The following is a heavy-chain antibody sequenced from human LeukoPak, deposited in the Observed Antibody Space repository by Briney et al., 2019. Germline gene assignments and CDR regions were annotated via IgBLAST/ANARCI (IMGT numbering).Heavy chain of an antibody. CDR2: IYYSGST. D-gene: IGHD4-17*01. CDR3: ARVLRYGDIRHAFDI. CDR1: GGSISSGGYS. J-gene: IGHJ3*02. Sequence: MPSQTLSLTCAVSGGSISSGGYSWSWLRQPPGKGLEWIGYIYYSGSTNYNPSLKSRVTISVDTSKNQFSLKLSSVTAADTAVYYCARVLRYGDIRHAFDIWGQGTMVTVSS. V-gene: IGHV4-61*08.